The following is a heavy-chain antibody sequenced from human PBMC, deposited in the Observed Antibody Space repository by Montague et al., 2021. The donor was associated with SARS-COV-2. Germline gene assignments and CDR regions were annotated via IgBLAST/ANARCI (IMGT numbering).Heavy chain of an antibody. CDR1: GGSINTGGYY. Sequence: NLSLTCSVSGGSINTGGYYWNWIRQSAGKGLEWIGRIYSSGSTNSRPSLKSRVTISLDTSKNQFSLWLSSVTAADTAVYYCARDPGYTSFTRWYFDLWGPGTLVTVSS. CDR2: IYSSGST. CDR3: ARDPGYTSFTRWYFDL. D-gene: IGHD5-18*01. V-gene: IGHV4-61*02. J-gene: IGHJ2*01.